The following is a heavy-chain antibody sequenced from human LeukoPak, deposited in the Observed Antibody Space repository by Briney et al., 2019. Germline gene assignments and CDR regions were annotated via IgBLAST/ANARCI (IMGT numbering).Heavy chain of an antibody. Sequence: GASVKVSCKASGYNLTNYGMHWVRQAPGQRLEWMGWINAGNGNTKYSQKFQGRVTITRDTSASTAYMELSSLRSEDTAVYYCATTKWVRDAFDIWGQGTMVTVSS. CDR2: INAGNGNT. CDR3: ATTKWVRDAFDI. V-gene: IGHV1-3*01. J-gene: IGHJ3*02. D-gene: IGHD5-12*01. CDR1: GYNLTNYG.